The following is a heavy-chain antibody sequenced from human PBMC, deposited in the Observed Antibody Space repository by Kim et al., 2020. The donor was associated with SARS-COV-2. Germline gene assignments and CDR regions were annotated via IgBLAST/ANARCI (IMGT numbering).Heavy chain of an antibody. D-gene: IGHD3-10*01. CDR2: ISGSADTT. Sequence: GGSLRLSCAASGFTFSHYAIRGGRQAPGKGLEWVSSISGSADTTYYANSVKGRFTITRDNSKNTLFLQMNRLRAEDTALYYCEKGWLFGELLNAWGQGTLVTVSS. V-gene: IGHV3-23*01. CDR3: EKGWLFGELLNA. J-gene: IGHJ5*02. CDR1: GFTFSHYA.